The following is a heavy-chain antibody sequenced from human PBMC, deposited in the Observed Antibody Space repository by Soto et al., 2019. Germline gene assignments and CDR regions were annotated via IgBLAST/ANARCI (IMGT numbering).Heavy chain of an antibody. CDR1: GYTFTGSA. Sequence: QVQLVQSGAEEKKPGASVKVSCKASGYTFTGSAMHWVRQAPGQRLEWMGWINAGNGNTKYSQKFQGRVTITRDTSARTAYMELVSLRSEDTAVYYCARAVAVAADFDYWGQGTLVTVSS. D-gene: IGHD6-19*01. J-gene: IGHJ4*02. CDR3: ARAVAVAADFDY. CDR2: INAGNGNT. V-gene: IGHV1-3*05.